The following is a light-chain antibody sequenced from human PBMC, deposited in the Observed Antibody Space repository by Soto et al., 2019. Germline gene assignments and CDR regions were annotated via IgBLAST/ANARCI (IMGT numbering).Light chain of an antibody. CDR1: QSVSSSF. V-gene: IGKV3-20*01. J-gene: IGKJ4*01. Sequence: EFVLTQSPGTLSLSPGERATLSCRASQSVSSSFLAWYQQKPGQAPRILIYGASTRATCIPDRFSGSGYGTDFTLTISRLEPEDFAVYYCQQYCSSPPLTFGGGTKVEIK. CDR2: GAS. CDR3: QQYCSSPPLT.